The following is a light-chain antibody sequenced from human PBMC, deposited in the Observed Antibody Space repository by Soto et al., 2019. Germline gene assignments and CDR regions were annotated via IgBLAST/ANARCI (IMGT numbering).Light chain of an antibody. CDR3: QQWHSSPSIT. CDR2: GAS. CDR1: QRVSSN. V-gene: IGKV3D-15*02. Sequence: ENMMKHSPATLSVYQKERATLSCRASQRVSSNLAWYQQKPGQSPRLLLYGASNRATGVPDRFSGSGSGTDFTLTISILDPEDFAVYFCQQWHSSPSITFRQVTLLE. J-gene: IGKJ5*01.